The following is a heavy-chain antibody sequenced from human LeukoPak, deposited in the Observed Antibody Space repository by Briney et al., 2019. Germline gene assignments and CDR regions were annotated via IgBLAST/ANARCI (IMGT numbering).Heavy chain of an antibody. CDR1: GFTFSSNN. CDR3: AKLVGGIVRAAMNDY. Sequence: GRSLRLSCASSGFTFSSNNMHWVRQAPGMVLEWVAAIWYDGTNKYYADSVKGRFTISRDNSKNTLFPQMNSMRAEDTAVYYCAKLVGGIVRAAMNDYWGQGTLVTVSS. V-gene: IGHV3-33*03. CDR2: IWYDGTNK. J-gene: IGHJ4*02. D-gene: IGHD2-2*01.